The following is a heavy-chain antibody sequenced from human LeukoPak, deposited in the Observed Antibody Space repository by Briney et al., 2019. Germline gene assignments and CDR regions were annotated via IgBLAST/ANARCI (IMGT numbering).Heavy chain of an antibody. V-gene: IGHV4-38-2*02. CDR3: ARLRSGYNYYMDV. CDR1: GYSISSGYY. D-gene: IGHD2-2*02. J-gene: IGHJ6*03. CDR2: FYISGST. Sequence: PSETLSLTCTVSGYSISSGYYWGWIRQPPGKGLEWIWRFYISGSTNYNLSLTSRVPLSVDTSKNKFSLTLSSVTAADTAVYYCARLRSGYNYYMDVWGEGTTVTISS.